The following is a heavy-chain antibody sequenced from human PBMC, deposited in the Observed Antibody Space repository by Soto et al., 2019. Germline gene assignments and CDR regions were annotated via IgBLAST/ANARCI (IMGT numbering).Heavy chain of an antibody. J-gene: IGHJ5*02. CDR1: GGSISSSSYY. V-gene: IGHV4-39*01. D-gene: IGHD6-19*01. CDR3: ARLARIIAVAVTSAGWWFAP. Sequence: PSETLSLTCNVSGGSISSSSYYWGWIRQPPGKGLEWIGSIYYSGSTYYNPSLKSRVTISVDTSKNQFSLKLSSVTAADTAVYYCARLARIIAVAVTSAGWWFAPWGQGTLVTVSS. CDR2: IYYSGST.